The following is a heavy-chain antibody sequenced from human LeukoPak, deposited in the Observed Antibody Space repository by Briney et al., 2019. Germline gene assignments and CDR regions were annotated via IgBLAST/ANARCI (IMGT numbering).Heavy chain of an antibody. Sequence: GRSLRLSCAASGFTFDDYAMHWVRQAPGKGLEWVSGISWNSGSIGYADSVKGRFTISRDNAKNSLYLQMNSLRAEDTALYYCAKVSTYGAFDIWGQGTMVTVSS. CDR1: GFTFDDYA. V-gene: IGHV3-9*01. J-gene: IGHJ3*02. CDR2: ISWNSGSI. D-gene: IGHD4-17*01. CDR3: AKVSTYGAFDI.